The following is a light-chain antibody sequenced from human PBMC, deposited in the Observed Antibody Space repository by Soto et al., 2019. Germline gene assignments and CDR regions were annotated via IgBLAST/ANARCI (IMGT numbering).Light chain of an antibody. J-gene: IGKJ2*01. CDR2: GAS. CDR1: QSVPSDW. Sequence: EIVRTQSPGTLSLSPGERATLSCRASQSVPSDWLAWYRHKPGQAPRLLIYGASSRATVVPDRVSGSGSGTDFTLTINRLEPEDFAVYYCQQYGNFPYTFGKGTKLEIK. V-gene: IGKV3-20*01. CDR3: QQYGNFPYT.